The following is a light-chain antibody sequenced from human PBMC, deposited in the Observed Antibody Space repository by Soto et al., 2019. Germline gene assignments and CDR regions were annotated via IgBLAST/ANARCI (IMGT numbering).Light chain of an antibody. CDR1: QTISSSF. CDR2: RAS. J-gene: IGKJ3*01. CDR3: HQFGSSPLDT. V-gene: IGKV3-20*01. Sequence: EIVLTQSPGTLSLSPGERATLSCRASQTISSSFLAWYQQKPGQAPRLLIYRASRRAPGIPDRFSGSGSWTDFTLTISRLEPDDFAVYYCHQFGSSPLDTFGPWTKVEIK.